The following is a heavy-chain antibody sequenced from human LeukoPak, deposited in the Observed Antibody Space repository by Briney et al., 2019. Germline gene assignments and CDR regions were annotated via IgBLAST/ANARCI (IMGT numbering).Heavy chain of an antibody. CDR3: ARANGDSIYYYYYYMDV. Sequence: SETLSLTCTVSGGSISSGDYYWSWIRQPPGKGLEWIGYIYYSGSTYYNPSLQSRVTISVDTSKNQFSLKLSSVTAADTAVYYCARANGDSIYYYYYYMDVWGKGTTVTVSS. V-gene: IGHV4-30-4*08. CDR1: GGSISSGDYY. CDR2: IYYSGST. D-gene: IGHD4-17*01. J-gene: IGHJ6*03.